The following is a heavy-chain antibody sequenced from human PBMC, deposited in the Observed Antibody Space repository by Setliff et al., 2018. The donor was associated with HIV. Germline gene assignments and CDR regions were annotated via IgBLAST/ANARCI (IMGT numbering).Heavy chain of an antibody. V-gene: IGHV4-4*02. CDR1: GASDISYIW. D-gene: IGHD3-3*01. CDR3: ARRPLFGVVIASVAKMEFDY. Sequence: SVTLSLTCAVSGASDISYIWWSWVRQPPGKGLEWIGEVYHTGSTNYNPSLKSRFITSIDKSKNQFSLKIDSVTAADTAVYYCARRPLFGVVIASVAKMEFDYWGQGTLVTVSS. CDR2: VYHTGST. J-gene: IGHJ4*02.